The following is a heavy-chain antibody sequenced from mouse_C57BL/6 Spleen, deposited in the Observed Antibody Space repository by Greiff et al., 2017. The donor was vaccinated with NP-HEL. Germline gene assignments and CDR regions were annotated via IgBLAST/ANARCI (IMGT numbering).Heavy chain of an antibody. D-gene: IGHD2-13*01. J-gene: IGHJ1*03. CDR2: IYPRDGST. CDR1: GYTFTSYD. Sequence: QVQLQQSGPELVKPGASVKLSCKASGYTFTSYDINWVKQRPGQGLEWIGWIYPRDGSTKYNEKFKGKATLTVDTSSSTAYMELHSLTSEDSAVYFCARPPYSDYEYFDVWGTGTTVTVSS. CDR3: ARPPYSDYEYFDV. V-gene: IGHV1-85*01.